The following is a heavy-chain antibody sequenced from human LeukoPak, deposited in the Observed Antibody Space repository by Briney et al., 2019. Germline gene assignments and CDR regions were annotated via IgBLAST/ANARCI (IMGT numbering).Heavy chain of an antibody. CDR2: IYTSGST. V-gene: IGHV4-4*07. J-gene: IGHJ6*03. CDR3: ARGGRYFDWAYYYYYMDV. Sequence: SETLSLTCTVSGGSISSYYWSWIRQPAGKGLEWIGRIYTSGSTNYNPSLKSRVTISVDTSKNQFSLKLSSVTAADTAVYYCARGGRYFDWAYYYYYMDVWGKGTTVTISS. CDR1: GGSISSYY. D-gene: IGHD3-9*01.